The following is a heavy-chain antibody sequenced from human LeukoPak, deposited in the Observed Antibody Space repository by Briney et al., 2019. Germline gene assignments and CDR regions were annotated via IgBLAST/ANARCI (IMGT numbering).Heavy chain of an antibody. D-gene: IGHD3-10*01. CDR2: INSDGSNT. Sequence: PGGSLRHSCVASGVTFSSYWMHWVRQAPGKGLVWVSRINSDGSNTNYADSVKGRFTISRDNAKNTLYLQMNSLRAGDTAVYYCHATLSSFDYWGQGTLITVSS. V-gene: IGHV3-74*01. J-gene: IGHJ4*02. CDR1: GVTFSSYW. CDR3: HATLSSFDY.